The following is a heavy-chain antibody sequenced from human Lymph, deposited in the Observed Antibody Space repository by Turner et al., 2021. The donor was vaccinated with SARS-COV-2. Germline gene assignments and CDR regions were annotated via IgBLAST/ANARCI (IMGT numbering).Heavy chain of an antibody. CDR3: ASNFWSAYRLDY. V-gene: IGHV3-30-3*01. CDR1: GFTLSNYA. Sequence: QVQLVESGGGVVKPGRSLRLSCVASGFTLSNYAMHLVRQAPGKGLEWVAVISYDGSNKYYADSVKGRFTISRDNSKNTLYLQMNSLRAEDTAVYYCASNFWSAYRLDYWGQGTLVTVSS. J-gene: IGHJ4*02. CDR2: ISYDGSNK. D-gene: IGHD3-3*01.